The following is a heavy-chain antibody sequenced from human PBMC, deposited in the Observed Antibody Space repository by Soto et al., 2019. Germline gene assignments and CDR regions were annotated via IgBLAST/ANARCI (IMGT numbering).Heavy chain of an antibody. V-gene: IGHV3-30*18. J-gene: IGHJ4*02. CDR2: ISYDGSNK. CDR1: GFTFSSYA. D-gene: IGHD4-17*01. Sequence: QVQLVESGGGVVQPGRSLRLSCAASGFTFSSYAMHWVRQAPGKGLEWVAVISYDGSNKLYADSAKGRFTISRDNSKNTLYLQMNSLIPEDTAVCYCAKVDNGDYGYFDYWGQGTLVTVSS. CDR3: AKVDNGDYGYFDY.